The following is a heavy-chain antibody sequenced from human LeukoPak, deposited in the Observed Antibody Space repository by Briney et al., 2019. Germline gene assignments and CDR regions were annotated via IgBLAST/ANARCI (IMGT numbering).Heavy chain of an antibody. CDR1: GFTFSSYS. J-gene: IGHJ4*02. D-gene: IGHD6-19*01. CDR2: ISSSGTYK. CDR3: AKGKDSVAGATNDY. V-gene: IGHV3-21*01. Sequence: GGSLRLSCAVSGFTFSSYSMSWVRQAPGKGLEWVSSISSSGTYKYYADSVKGRFTISRDNAKNSLYLQMNSLRAEDTAVYYCAKGKDSVAGATNDYWGQGTLVAVSS.